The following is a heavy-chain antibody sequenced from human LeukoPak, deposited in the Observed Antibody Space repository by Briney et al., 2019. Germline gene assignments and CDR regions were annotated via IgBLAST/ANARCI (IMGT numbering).Heavy chain of an antibody. V-gene: IGHV4-59*01. D-gene: IGHD3-22*01. Sequence: PSETLSLTCSVSGGSISGYYWSWIRQSPGKRLEWIGYIYYSGSGNYNPSLKSPVTISVDTSKNQFSLKLSSVTAADTAVYYCARVTGYMIEDYFDYWGQGTLVTVSS. CDR2: IYYSGSG. CDR3: ARVTGYMIEDYFDY. J-gene: IGHJ4*02. CDR1: GGSISGYY.